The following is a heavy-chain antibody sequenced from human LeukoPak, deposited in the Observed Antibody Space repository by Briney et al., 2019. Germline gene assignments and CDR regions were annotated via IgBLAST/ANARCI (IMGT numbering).Heavy chain of an antibody. Sequence: GGSLRLSCAASGFTFSSYSMNWVRQAPGKGLEWVSYISSSSSTVYYADSVKGRFTISRDNAKNSLYLQMNSLRAEDTAVYYCARDKQVVVGATTAYDYWGQGTLVTVSS. J-gene: IGHJ4*02. CDR2: ISSSSSTV. CDR1: GFTFSSYS. D-gene: IGHD1-26*01. V-gene: IGHV3-48*01. CDR3: ARDKQVVVGATTAYDY.